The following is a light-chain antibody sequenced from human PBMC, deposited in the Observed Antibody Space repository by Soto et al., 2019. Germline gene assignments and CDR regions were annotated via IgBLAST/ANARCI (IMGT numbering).Light chain of an antibody. Sequence: QSALTQPASVSGSPGQSITISCTGTSSDVGGYNYVSWYQQHPVKAPKLMIYDVSNRPSGVSNRFSGSKSGNTASLTISGLQAEDEADYYCSSYTSSSIPVFGGGTQLTVL. V-gene: IGLV2-14*01. CDR1: SSDVGGYNY. CDR3: SSYTSSSIPV. CDR2: DVS. J-gene: IGLJ7*01.